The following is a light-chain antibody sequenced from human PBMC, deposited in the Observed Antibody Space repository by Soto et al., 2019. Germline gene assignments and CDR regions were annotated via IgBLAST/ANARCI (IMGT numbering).Light chain of an antibody. J-gene: IGLJ1*01. CDR1: SSNIERNT. Sequence: QSVLTQPPSASGTPGQRVTISCSGSSSNIERNTVNWYQQLPGAAPKLLIYGTNHRPSGVPDRFSGSKSGTSASLAITGLQAEDEADYYCQSFDNSLSGLSYVFGTGTKVTVL. CDR3: QSFDNSLSGLSYV. V-gene: IGLV1-44*01. CDR2: GTN.